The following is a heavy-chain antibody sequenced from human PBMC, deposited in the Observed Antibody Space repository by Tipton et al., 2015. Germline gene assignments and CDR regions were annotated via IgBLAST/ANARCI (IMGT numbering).Heavy chain of an antibody. J-gene: IGHJ4*02. CDR3: AKGWGNWNADY. Sequence: SLRLSCAASGFTFSDYAMSWVRRAPGKGLEWVSGLSGSGGSTYYTDSVKGRFTISRDQTKDTLYLQMTSLRVDDTAVYYCAKGWGNWNADYWGQGTLVTVSS. CDR2: LSGSGGST. CDR1: GFTFSDYA. V-gene: IGHV3-23*01. D-gene: IGHD1-1*01.